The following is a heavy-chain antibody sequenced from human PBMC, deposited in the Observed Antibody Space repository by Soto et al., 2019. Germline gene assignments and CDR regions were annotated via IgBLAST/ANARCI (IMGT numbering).Heavy chain of an antibody. J-gene: IGHJ6*02. V-gene: IGHV3-23*01. CDR1: GFTFSSYA. CDR2: ISGSGGST. CDR3: TRQPEWLGAGYYYYGMDV. Sequence: HPGGSLRLSCAASGFTFSSYAMSWVRQAPGKGLEWVSAISGSGGSTYYADSVKGRFTISRDNSKNTLYLQMNSLRAEDTAVYYCTRQPEWLGAGYYYYGMDVWGQGTTVTVSS. D-gene: IGHD6-19*01.